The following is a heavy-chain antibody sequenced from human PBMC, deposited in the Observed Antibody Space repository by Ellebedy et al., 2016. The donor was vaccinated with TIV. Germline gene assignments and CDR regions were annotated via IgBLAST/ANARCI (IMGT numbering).Heavy chain of an antibody. J-gene: IGHJ5*02. CDR2: ISSVGSP. Sequence: GGSLRLSCAASGFTFSGFAMSWVRQAPGKGLEWVSTISSVGSPNYADSVRGRFTISRDNSKNTLNLQMNSLRAEDTAVYYCARENHSSGYGAVGWFDPWGQGTLVTVSS. CDR3: ARENHSSGYGAVGWFDP. V-gene: IGHV3-23*01. CDR1: GFTFSGFA. D-gene: IGHD3-22*01.